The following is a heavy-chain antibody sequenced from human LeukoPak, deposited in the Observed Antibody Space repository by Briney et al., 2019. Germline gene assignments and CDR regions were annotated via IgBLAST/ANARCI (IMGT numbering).Heavy chain of an antibody. V-gene: IGHV4-4*07. D-gene: IGHD4-23*01. CDR1: GDSFSYFY. J-gene: IGHJ4*02. CDR3: ARVTVGTRGLHFDS. CDR2: IYTGGST. Sequence: SETLSLTCTVSGDSFSYFYWSWIRQPADKGLEWIGRIYTGGSTDYNPSLRSRVTISVDTSKNHFSLKLSSVTAADTAVYYCARVTVGTRGLHFDSWGQGTLVTVSS.